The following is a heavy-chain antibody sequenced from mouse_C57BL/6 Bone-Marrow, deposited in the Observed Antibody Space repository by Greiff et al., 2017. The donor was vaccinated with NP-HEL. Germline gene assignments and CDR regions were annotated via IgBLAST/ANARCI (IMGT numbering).Heavy chain of an antibody. J-gene: IGHJ1*03. CDR3: ARGHYYGNWYFDV. Sequence: EVQLVESEGGLVQPGSSMKLSCTASGFTFSDYYMAWVRQVPEKGLEWVANINYDGSSTYYLDSLKSRFIISRDNAKNILYLQMSSLKSEDTATYYCARGHYYGNWYFDVWGTGTTVTVSS. CDR2: INYDGSST. CDR1: GFTFSDYY. V-gene: IGHV5-16*01. D-gene: IGHD1-1*01.